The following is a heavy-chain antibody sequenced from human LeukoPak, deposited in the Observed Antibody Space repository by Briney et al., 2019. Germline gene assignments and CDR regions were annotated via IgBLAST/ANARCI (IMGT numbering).Heavy chain of an antibody. J-gene: IGHJ4*02. Sequence: GGSLRLSCAASGFPFSNYALSWVRQAPGKGLEWVSVISGSDTSTFYADSVKGGFTISRDNSKNTLYLQMNSLRAEDTAVYYCARDRGYYYDSSRLDYWGQGTLVTVSS. CDR1: GFPFSNYA. CDR3: ARDRGYYYDSSRLDY. D-gene: IGHD3-22*01. CDR2: ISGSDTST. V-gene: IGHV3-23*01.